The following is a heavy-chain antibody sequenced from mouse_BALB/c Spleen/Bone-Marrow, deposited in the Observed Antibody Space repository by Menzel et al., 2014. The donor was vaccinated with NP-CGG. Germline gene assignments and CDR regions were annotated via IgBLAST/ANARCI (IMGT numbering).Heavy chain of an antibody. CDR3: ASHQLGRFAY. Sequence: EVQLQQSGPELVKPGASVKIPCKASGYTFTDYNMDWVKQSHGKSLEWFGDINPNNGGTIYNQKFKGKATSTVDKSSSTAYMELRSLTSEDTAVYYCASHQLGRFAYWGQGTLVTVSA. CDR1: GYTFTDYN. J-gene: IGHJ3*01. V-gene: IGHV1-18*01. D-gene: IGHD4-1*02. CDR2: INPNNGGT.